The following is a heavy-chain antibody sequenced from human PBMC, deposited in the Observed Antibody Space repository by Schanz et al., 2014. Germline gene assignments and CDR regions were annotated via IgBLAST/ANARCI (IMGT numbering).Heavy chain of an antibody. Sequence: QVQMVESGGGVVQPGRSLRLSCAASGFAFSVYGMHWVRQAPGKGPEWVAVIWSDGSTKYYADSVKGRFTISRDNSKNTLYLQRNSLRAEDTAVYYGAREQIMAAAGLVDYWGHGTLVTVSS. CDR1: GFAFSVYG. CDR3: AREQIMAAAGLVDY. V-gene: IGHV3-33*01. J-gene: IGHJ4*01. D-gene: IGHD6-13*01. CDR2: IWSDGSTK.